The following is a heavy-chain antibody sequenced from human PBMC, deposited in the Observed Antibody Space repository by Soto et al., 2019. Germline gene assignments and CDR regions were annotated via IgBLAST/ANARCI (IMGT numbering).Heavy chain of an antibody. J-gene: IGHJ5*02. CDR2: IYHSGST. CDR3: ARERGSGYPDNWFDP. Sequence: QLQLQESGSGLVKPSQTLSLTCAVSGGSISSGGYSWSWIRQPPGKGLEWIGYIYHSGSTYYNPSLKSRVTISVDRSRTQFSVKLSSVTAADTAGNYWARERGSGYPDNWFDPWCQGTLVSVSS. V-gene: IGHV4-30-2*01. D-gene: IGHD3-10*01. CDR1: GGSISSGGYS.